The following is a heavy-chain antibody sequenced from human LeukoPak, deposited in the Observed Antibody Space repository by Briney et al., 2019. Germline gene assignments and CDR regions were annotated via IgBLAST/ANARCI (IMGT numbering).Heavy chain of an antibody. D-gene: IGHD3-22*01. J-gene: IGHJ4*02. V-gene: IGHV4-61*01. CDR2: IYYSGST. CDR3: ARSYYYDSSGYYHFDY. Sequence: SETLSLTCTVSGASVSSGSYYWSWIRQPPGRGLEWIGYIYYSGSTNYNPSHKSRVTISVDTSKNQFSLKLSSVTAADTAVYYCARSYYYDSSGYYHFDYWGQGTLVTVSS. CDR1: GASVSSGSYY.